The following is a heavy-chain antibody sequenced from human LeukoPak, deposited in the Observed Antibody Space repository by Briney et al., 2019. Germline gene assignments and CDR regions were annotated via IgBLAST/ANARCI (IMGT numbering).Heavy chain of an antibody. CDR1: GGTVSSYA. D-gene: IGHD3-22*01. Sequence: ASVKVSCKASGGTVSSYAISWVRQAPGQGLEWMGGIIPIFGTANYAQKFQGRVTITTDESTSTAYMELSSLRSEDTAVYYCARMYYYDSSAYFDYWGQGTLVTVSS. CDR3: ARMYYYDSSAYFDY. J-gene: IGHJ4*02. V-gene: IGHV1-69*05. CDR2: IIPIFGTA.